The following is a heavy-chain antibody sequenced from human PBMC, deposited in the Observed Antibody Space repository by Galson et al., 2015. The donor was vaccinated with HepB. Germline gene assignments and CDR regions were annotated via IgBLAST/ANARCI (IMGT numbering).Heavy chain of an antibody. J-gene: IGHJ4*02. V-gene: IGHV4-61*01. CDR1: GGSVSSGSYY. Sequence: QVQLQESGPGLVKPSETLSLTCTVSGGSVSSGSYYWSWIRQPPGKGLEWIGYIYYSGSTNYNPSLKSRVTISVDTSKNQFSLKLSSVTAADTAVYYCARFSIAVAGTVDYWGQGTLVTVSS. D-gene: IGHD6-19*01. CDR3: ARFSIAVAGTVDY. CDR2: IYYSGST.